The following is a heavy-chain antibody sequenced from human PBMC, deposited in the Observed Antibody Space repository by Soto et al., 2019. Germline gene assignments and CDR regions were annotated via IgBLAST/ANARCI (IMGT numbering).Heavy chain of an antibody. V-gene: IGHV3-73*01. Sequence: GGSLRLSCAASGFSFSASALHWVRQASGKGLEWVGRIRSIPDSDATAYAASVKGRFTISRDDSKNTAYLQMNSLRTEDTAVYYCTRLNSETTVTTSYDNYGMDVWGQGTTVTVSS. CDR1: GFSFSASA. CDR2: IRSIPDSDAT. D-gene: IGHD4-17*01. CDR3: TRLNSETTVTTSYDNYGMDV. J-gene: IGHJ6*02.